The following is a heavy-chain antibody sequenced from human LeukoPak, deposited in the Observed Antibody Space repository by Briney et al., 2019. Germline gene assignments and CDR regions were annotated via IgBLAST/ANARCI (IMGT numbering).Heavy chain of an antibody. Sequence: ASVKVSCKASGGTFSSYAISWVRQAPGQGLEWMGGIIPIFGTANYAQKFQGRVTITADESTSTAYMELSSLRSEDTAVYYCAKKRSTYYYDSSGYYSFDYWGQGTLVTVSS. CDR1: GGTFSSYA. CDR2: IIPIFGTA. CDR3: AKKRSTYYYDSSGYYSFDY. D-gene: IGHD3-22*01. J-gene: IGHJ4*02. V-gene: IGHV1-69*13.